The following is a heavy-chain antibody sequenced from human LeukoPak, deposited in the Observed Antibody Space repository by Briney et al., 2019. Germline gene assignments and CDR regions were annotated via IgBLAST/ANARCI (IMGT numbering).Heavy chain of an antibody. V-gene: IGHV3-23*01. D-gene: IGHD3-3*01. CDR1: GFTFSSYA. Sequence: PGGSLRLSCAASGFTFSSYAMSWVRQAPGKGPEWVSAISGSGGSTYYADSVKGRFTISRDNSKNTLYLQMNSLRAEDTAVYYCAKDAVMYYDFWSGYCFSSYYFDYWGQGTLVTVSS. J-gene: IGHJ4*02. CDR3: AKDAVMYYDFWSGYCFSSYYFDY. CDR2: ISGSGGST.